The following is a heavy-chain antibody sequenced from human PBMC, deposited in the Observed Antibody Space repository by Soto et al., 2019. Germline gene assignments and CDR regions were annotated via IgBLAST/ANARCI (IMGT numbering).Heavy chain of an antibody. CDR1: GGTFSSYA. Sequence: SVKVSCKASGGTFSSYAISGVRQAPGQGLEWMGGIIPIFGTANYAQKFQGRVTITADKSTSTAYMELSSLRSEDTAVYYCARGKVRGYDFWSGYRTGLGGYAFDIWGQGT. V-gene: IGHV1-69*06. CDR2: IIPIFGTA. CDR3: ARGKVRGYDFWSGYRTGLGGYAFDI. J-gene: IGHJ3*02. D-gene: IGHD3-3*01.